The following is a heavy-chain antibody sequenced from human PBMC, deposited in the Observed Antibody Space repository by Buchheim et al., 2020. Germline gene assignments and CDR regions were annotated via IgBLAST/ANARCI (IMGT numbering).Heavy chain of an antibody. CDR1: GASISSGGFS. CDR3: AREGSGNFDS. Sequence: QLQLQESGSGLVKPSQTLSLTCAVSGASISSGGFSWSWIRQPPGKGLKWIGYIYQSGTTYYNPSLKSLVTISVERSKNQFFLRLSSVTAADTAVYYCAREGSGNFDSWGQG. J-gene: IGHJ4*02. CDR2: IYQSGTT. V-gene: IGHV4-30-2*01. D-gene: IGHD3-10*01.